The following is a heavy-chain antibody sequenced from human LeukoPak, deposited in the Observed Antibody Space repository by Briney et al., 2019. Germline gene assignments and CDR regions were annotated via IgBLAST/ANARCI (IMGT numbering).Heavy chain of an antibody. CDR2: ITSSSSFT. J-gene: IGHJ4*02. V-gene: IGHV3-11*05. Sequence: PGGSLRLSCAASGFLFSDYYMTWIRQAPGKGLEWISYITSSSSFTNYADSVKGRFTISRDNAKNSLYLQMNSLRDEDTAVYYCARGHGGNVDYWGQGTPVTVSS. CDR3: ARGHGGNVDY. D-gene: IGHD4-23*01. CDR1: GFLFSDYY.